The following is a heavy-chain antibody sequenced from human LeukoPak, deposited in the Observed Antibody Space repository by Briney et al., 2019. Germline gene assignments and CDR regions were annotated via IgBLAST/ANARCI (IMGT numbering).Heavy chain of an antibody. CDR3: ARGDYSETEIDY. J-gene: IGHJ4*02. CDR2: IYYSGST. D-gene: IGHD4-11*01. Sequence: PSETLSLTCTVSSGSISSGGYYWSRIRQHPGKGLEWIGYIYYSGSTYYNPSLKSRVTISVDTSKNQFSLKLSSVTAADTAVYYCARGDYSETEIDYWGQGSLVTVSS. CDR1: SGSISSGGYY. V-gene: IGHV4-31*03.